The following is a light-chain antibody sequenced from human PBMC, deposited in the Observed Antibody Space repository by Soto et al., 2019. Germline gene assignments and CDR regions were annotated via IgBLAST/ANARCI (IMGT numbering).Light chain of an antibody. J-gene: IGKJ4*01. CDR2: GGS. Sequence: DIQMTQSPSSLSASVGDRVTIPCRASQTISSYLNWYQQKPGKAPKLLIYGGSSLQSGVPSRFSGSGSGTDFTLTISSLRPEDAATYYCQQTYTGPLTFGGGTKVQIK. CDR3: QQTYTGPLT. CDR1: QTISSY. V-gene: IGKV1-39*01.